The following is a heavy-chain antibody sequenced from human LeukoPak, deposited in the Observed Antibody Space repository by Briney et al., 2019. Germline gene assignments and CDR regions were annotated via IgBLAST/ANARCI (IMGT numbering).Heavy chain of an antibody. CDR3: ARAGIAARPPMFDP. V-gene: IGHV4-31*03. CDR1: GGSISSGGYY. J-gene: IGHJ5*02. Sequence: PSETLSLTCTVSGGSISSGGYYWSWIHQHPGKGLEWIGYIYYSGSTYYNPSLKSRVTISVDTSKNQFSLKLNSVTAADTAVYYCARAGIAARPPMFDPWGQGTLVTVSS. D-gene: IGHD6-6*01. CDR2: IYYSGST.